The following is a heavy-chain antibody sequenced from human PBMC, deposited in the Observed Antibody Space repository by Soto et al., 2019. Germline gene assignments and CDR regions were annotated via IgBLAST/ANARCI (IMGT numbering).Heavy chain of an antibody. J-gene: IGHJ4*02. CDR1: GFIFNNYW. V-gene: IGHV3-74*01. CDR3: GRGSGPRGRPY. CDR2: INGDGTT. Sequence: GGSLRLSCAASGFIFNNYWMHWVRQAPGKGLVWVARINGDGTTTYVDSVKGRFTISRDNAKNVVYLQMDSLRVEDTAMYYCGRGSGPRGRPYWGQGISVTVSS. D-gene: IGHD6-25*01.